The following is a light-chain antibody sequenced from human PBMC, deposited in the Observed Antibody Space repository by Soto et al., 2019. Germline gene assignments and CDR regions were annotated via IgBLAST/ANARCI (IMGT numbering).Light chain of an antibody. CDR3: QQYGSSGT. J-gene: IGKJ1*01. CDR1: QSVGRNY. Sequence: EIVLTQSPGTLSLSPGESATLSCRSSQSVGRNYLAWFQHKPGQAPRLVIYDASNRATGVPDRSGGSGSGTDFTLTVTRLEPEDFAVYYCQQYGSSGTFGQGTKVDIK. CDR2: DAS. V-gene: IGKV3-20*01.